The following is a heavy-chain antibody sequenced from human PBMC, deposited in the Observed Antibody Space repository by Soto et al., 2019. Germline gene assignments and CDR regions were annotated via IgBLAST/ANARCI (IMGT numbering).Heavy chain of an antibody. CDR2: TRNKANSYTT. CDR3: WYSGYDSYYFDY. J-gene: IGHJ4*02. Sequence: EVQLVESGGGLVQPGGSLRLSCAASGFTFSDHYMDWVRQAPGKGLEWVGRTRNKANSYTTEYAASVKGRFTISRDDSKNSLYLQMNSLKPEDTAVYYCWYSGYDSYYFDYWGQGTLVTVSS. CDR1: GFTFSDHY. V-gene: IGHV3-72*01. D-gene: IGHD5-12*01.